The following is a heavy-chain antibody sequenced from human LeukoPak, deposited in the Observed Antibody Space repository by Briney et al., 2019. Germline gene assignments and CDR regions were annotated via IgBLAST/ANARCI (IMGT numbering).Heavy chain of an antibody. Sequence: GGSLRLSCAASGFTFSNYWMHWARQAPGKGLVWVSRINSDGSSTTNADSEKGRFTISRDNAKNTLYLQMNSLRAEDTAVYYCAREGRYCSGGSCYFVGFDYWGQGTLVTVSS. CDR3: AREGRYCSGGSCYFVGFDY. CDR2: INSDGSST. J-gene: IGHJ4*02. CDR1: GFTFSNYW. V-gene: IGHV3-74*01. D-gene: IGHD2-15*01.